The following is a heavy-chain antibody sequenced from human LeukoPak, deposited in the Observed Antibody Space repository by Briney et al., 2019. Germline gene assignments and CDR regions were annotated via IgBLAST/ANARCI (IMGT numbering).Heavy chain of an antibody. D-gene: IGHD3-10*01. Sequence: PGGSLRLSCAASGFTVSSNYMSWVRQAPGKGLEWVSVIYSGGSTYYADSVKGRFTISRDNSKNTLYLQMNSLRAEDTAVYYCARANYYGSGSYYPTYYYYYGMDVWGQGTTVTVSS. CDR2: IYSGGST. CDR1: GFTVSSNY. J-gene: IGHJ6*02. CDR3: ARANYYGSGSYYPTYYYYYGMDV. V-gene: IGHV3-66*01.